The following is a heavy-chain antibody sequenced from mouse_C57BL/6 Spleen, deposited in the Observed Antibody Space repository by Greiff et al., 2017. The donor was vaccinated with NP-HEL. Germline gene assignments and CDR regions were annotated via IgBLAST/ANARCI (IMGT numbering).Heavy chain of an antibody. CDR2: ISYSGST. J-gene: IGHJ1*03. CDR1: GYSITSGYD. V-gene: IGHV3-1*01. D-gene: IGHD2-5*01. Sequence: EVQVVESGPGMVKPSQSLSLTCTVTGYSITSGYDWHWIRHFPGNKLEWMGYISYSGSTNYNPSLKSRISISHDTSKNHFFLKLNSVTTEDTATYYCAKGGYSKPYFDVWGTGTTVTVSS. CDR3: AKGGYSKPYFDV.